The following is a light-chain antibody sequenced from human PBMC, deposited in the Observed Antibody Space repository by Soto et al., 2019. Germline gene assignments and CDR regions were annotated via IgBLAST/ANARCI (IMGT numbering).Light chain of an antibody. CDR3: QSYDSSLSCYV. CDR2: GNS. V-gene: IGLV1-40*01. J-gene: IGLJ1*01. Sequence: QSVLTQPPSVSGAPGQRVTISCTGSSSNIGAGYDVHWYQQLPGTAPKLLIYGNSNRPSGVPDRISGPKSGTSASLAITGLQAEDEADYYCQSYDSSLSCYVFGTGTKLTVL. CDR1: SSNIGAGYD.